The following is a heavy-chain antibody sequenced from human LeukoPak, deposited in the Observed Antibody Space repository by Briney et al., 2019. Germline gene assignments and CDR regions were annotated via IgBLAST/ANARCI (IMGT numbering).Heavy chain of an antibody. D-gene: IGHD3-3*01. Sequence: GGSLRLSCAASGFTFSSYSMNWVRQAPGKGLEWVSSISSSSSYIYYAGSVKGRFTISRDNAKNSLYPQMNSLRAEDTAVYYCASGFLEWLWAFDYWGQGTLVTVSS. V-gene: IGHV3-21*01. CDR1: GFTFSSYS. J-gene: IGHJ4*02. CDR3: ASGFLEWLWAFDY. CDR2: ISSSSSYI.